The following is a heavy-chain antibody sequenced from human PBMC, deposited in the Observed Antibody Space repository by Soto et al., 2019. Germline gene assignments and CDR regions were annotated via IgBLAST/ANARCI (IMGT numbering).Heavy chain of an antibody. J-gene: IGHJ6*03. V-gene: IGHV1-3*01. D-gene: IGHD2-2*02. CDR2: INAGNGNT. CDR1: GYTFTSYA. Sequence: ASVKVSCKASGYTFTSYAMHWVRQAPGQRLEWMGWINAGNGNTKYSQKFQGRVTITRDTSASTAYMGLSSLRSEDTAVYYCARDSLSVVPAATPPGYYYYMDVWGKGTTVTVSS. CDR3: ARDSLSVVPAATPPGYYYYMDV.